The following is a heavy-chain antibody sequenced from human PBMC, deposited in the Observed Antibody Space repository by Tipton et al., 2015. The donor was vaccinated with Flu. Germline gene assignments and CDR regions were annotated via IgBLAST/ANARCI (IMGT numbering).Heavy chain of an antibody. J-gene: IGHJ5*02. CDR1: GDSISDYY. CDR2: IYHSGST. D-gene: IGHD2-2*03. V-gene: IGHV4-59*01. Sequence: TLSLTCTVSGDSISDYYWSWIRQTPGKGLEWIGYIYHSGSTNYNPSLKSRVTISVDTSKNQFSLRLSSVTAADTAVYYCAKIGYCTSTPCYYNWFYPWGQGTLVTVSS. CDR3: AKIGYCTSTPCYYNWFYP.